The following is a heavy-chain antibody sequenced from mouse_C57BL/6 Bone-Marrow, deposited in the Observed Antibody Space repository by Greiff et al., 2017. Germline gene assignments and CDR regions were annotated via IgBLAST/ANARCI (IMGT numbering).Heavy chain of an antibody. CDR3: ARYGNLHFDY. CDR1: GYTFTNYW. D-gene: IGHD1-1*01. J-gene: IGHJ2*01. V-gene: IGHV1-63*01. CDR2: IYPGGGYT. Sequence: QVQLQQSGAELVRPGTSVKMSCKASGYTFTNYWIGWAKQRPGHGLEWIGDIYPGGGYTNYNEKFKGKATLTADKSSSTAYMQFSSLTSEDSAIYYCARYGNLHFDYWGQGTTLTVSS.